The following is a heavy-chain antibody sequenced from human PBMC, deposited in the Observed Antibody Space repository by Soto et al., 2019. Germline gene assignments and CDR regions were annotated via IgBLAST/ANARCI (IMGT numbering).Heavy chain of an antibody. CDR3: ASSPYCSSTRCYESSYYYYVMDV. J-gene: IGHJ6*02. V-gene: IGHV3-30*14. CDR1: GFTFSSYA. Sequence: GGSLRLSCAASGFTFSSYAMHCVRQAPGKGLQWVAVISYDGSNKYYADSVKGRFTISRDNSKNTLYLQMNSLSAEDTAVYYCASSPYCSSTRCYESSYYYYVMDVWAQGTTVTVSS. CDR2: ISYDGSNK. D-gene: IGHD2-2*01.